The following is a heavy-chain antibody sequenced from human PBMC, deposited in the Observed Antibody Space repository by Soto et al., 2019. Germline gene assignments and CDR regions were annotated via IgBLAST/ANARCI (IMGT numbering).Heavy chain of an antibody. CDR1: GYTFTSYY. D-gene: IGHD7-27*01. CDR3: ARAQAWGIHDY. Sequence: QVQLVQSGAEVKKPGASVNISCKASGYTFTSYYMHWVRQAPGQGLEWVGTINPSGGSTTYAQKFQDRVTMTRYTSTSTVYMELSSLISEDTAVYHCARAQAWGIHDYWGQGSLVTVSS. J-gene: IGHJ4*02. CDR2: INPSGGST. V-gene: IGHV1-46*03.